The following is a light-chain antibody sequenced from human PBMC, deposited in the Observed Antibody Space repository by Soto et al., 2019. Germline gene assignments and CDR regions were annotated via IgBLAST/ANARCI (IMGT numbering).Light chain of an antibody. CDR3: QQYNNWPQT. CDR1: QSVNSN. J-gene: IGKJ1*01. CDR2: AAS. V-gene: IGKV3-15*01. Sequence: EIVMTQSPATLSVSPGERATLSCRASQSVNSNLVWYQQKPGQAPRLLIYAASTRVTGITAWLSGSGSGTEFTLAISSLQSEDFAVYYCQQYNNWPQTFGKGTKVEIK.